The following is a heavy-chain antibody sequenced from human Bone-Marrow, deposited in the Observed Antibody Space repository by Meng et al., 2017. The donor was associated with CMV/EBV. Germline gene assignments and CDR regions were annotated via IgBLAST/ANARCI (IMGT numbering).Heavy chain of an antibody. CDR2: INPSGGST. J-gene: IGHJ3*02. D-gene: IGHD1-26*01. V-gene: IGHV1-46*01. CDR3: ARDFSQWEPDMQDAFDI. Sequence: ASVKVSCKASGYTFTSYYMHWVRQAPGQGLEWMGIINPSGGSTSYAQKFQGRVTMTRDTSTSTVYMELSSLRSDDTAVYYCARDFSQWEPDMQDAFDIWGQGTMVTVSS. CDR1: GYTFTSYY.